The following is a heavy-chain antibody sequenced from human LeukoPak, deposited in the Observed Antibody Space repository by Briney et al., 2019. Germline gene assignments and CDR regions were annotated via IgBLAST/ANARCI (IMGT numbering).Heavy chain of an antibody. CDR1: GFNFNTYT. J-gene: IGHJ4*02. D-gene: IGHD3-9*01. CDR2: ISSDSSYI. V-gene: IGHV3-21*01. CDR3: AKDSVPYYDILTGYYGLTYFDY. Sequence: GGSLRLSCAASGFNFNTYTMNWVRQAPGKGLEWVSSISSDSSYIYYADAVHGRFTVSRDNAKYSLYVQMNSLRAEDTAVYYCAKDSVPYYDILTGYYGLTYFDYWGQGTLVTVSS.